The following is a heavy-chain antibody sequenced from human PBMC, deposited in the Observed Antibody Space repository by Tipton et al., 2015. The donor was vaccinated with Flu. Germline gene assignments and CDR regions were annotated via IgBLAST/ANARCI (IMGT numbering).Heavy chain of an antibody. CDR3: ATKFANWGVWEPLDY. CDR1: GDVIDNFY. D-gene: IGHD7-27*01. J-gene: IGHJ4*02. Sequence: TLSLTCTVSGDVIDNFYWTWIRQPPGKGLEWVGFMSYIGSAYYNSSFQSRVTISVDRSKSQFSLKLTSVTAADTAVYYCATKFANWGVWEPLDYWGQGTLVTVSS. CDR2: MSYIGSA. V-gene: IGHV4-59*01.